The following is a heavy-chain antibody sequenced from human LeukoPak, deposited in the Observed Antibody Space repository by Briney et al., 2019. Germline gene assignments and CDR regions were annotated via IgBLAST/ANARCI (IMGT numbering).Heavy chain of an antibody. CDR2: IGTAGDT. Sequence: GGFLRLSCAASGFTFSSYDMHWVRQATGKGLEWVSAIGTAGDTYYPGSVKGRFTISRENAKNSLYLQMNSLRAGDTAVYYCARALSPLSAFDIWGQGTMVTVSS. CDR3: ARALSPLSAFDI. V-gene: IGHV3-13*01. J-gene: IGHJ3*02. CDR1: GFTFSSYD.